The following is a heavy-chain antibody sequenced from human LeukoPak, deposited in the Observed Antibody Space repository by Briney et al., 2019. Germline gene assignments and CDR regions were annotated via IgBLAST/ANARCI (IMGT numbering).Heavy chain of an antibody. CDR2: INHSGST. CDR3: ARDTGLALDY. CDR1: GGSFSGYY. Sequence: PSETLSLTCAVYGGSFSGYYWSWIRQPPGKGLEWIGEINHSGSTNYNPSLKSRVTISVDTSKNQFSLKLSSVTAADTAVYYCARDTGLALDYWGQGTLVTVSS. V-gene: IGHV4-34*01. D-gene: IGHD5-18*01. J-gene: IGHJ4*02.